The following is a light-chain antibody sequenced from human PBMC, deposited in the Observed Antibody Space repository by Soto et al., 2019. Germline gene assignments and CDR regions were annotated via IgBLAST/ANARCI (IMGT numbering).Light chain of an antibody. CDR2: DAS. CDR1: QGVGRS. Sequence: DTVLTQSPATLSLSPGERATLSCRARQGVGRSLAWFQHKPGQTPRLLIYDASNRATGIPPRFSGSGSGTDFTLTISSLEPEDFGVYYCQRRTDWRDTFGPGTKLDIK. J-gene: IGKJ3*01. CDR3: QRRTDWRDT. V-gene: IGKV3-11*01.